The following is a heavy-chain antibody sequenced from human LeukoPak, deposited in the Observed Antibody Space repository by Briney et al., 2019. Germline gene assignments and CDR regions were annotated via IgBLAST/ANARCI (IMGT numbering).Heavy chain of an antibody. CDR3: ARIGYNHYFDY. CDR2: INPNSGGT. D-gene: IGHD5-24*01. CDR1: GYTFTGNH. J-gene: IGHJ4*02. Sequence: ASVKVSCKASGYTFTGNHMHWVRQAPGQGLEWMGWINPNSGGTNYAQTFQGRVTMTRDTSITTAYLELSRLRSDDTAVYYCARIGYNHYFDYWGQGTLVTVSS. V-gene: IGHV1-2*02.